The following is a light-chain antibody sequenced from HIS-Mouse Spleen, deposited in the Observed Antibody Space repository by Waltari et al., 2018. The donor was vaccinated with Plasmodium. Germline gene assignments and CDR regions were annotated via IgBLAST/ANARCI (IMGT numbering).Light chain of an antibody. Sequence: QSALTQPRSVSGSPGPSVTIPCTGPRSDVGGSTYVSWSQQHPGKAPKLMIYDVSKRPSGVPDRFSGSKSGNTASLTISGLQAEDEADYYCCSYAGSYTWVFGGGTKLTVL. CDR3: CSYAGSYTWV. CDR1: RSDVGGSTY. CDR2: DVS. V-gene: IGLV2-11*01. J-gene: IGLJ3*02.